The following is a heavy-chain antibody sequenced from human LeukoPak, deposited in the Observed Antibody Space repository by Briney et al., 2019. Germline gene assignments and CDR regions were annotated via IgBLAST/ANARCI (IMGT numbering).Heavy chain of an antibody. CDR1: GFTFSSYW. Sequence: PGGSLRLSRAASGFTFSSYWMSWVRQAPGKGLEWVSYISSSSSTIYYADSVKGRFTISRDNAKNSLYLQMNSLRAEDTAVYYCARDFGLAFDYWGQGTLVTVSS. D-gene: IGHD3-16*01. CDR2: ISSSSSTI. J-gene: IGHJ4*02. V-gene: IGHV3-48*01. CDR3: ARDFGLAFDY.